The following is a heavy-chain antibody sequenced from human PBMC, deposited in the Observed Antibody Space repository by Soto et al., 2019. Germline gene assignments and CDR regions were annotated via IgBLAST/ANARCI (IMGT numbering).Heavy chain of an antibody. V-gene: IGHV1-18*01. CDR2: ISPYNGNT. CDR1: DYAFTSYT. CDR3: VRAPVVVIAAAYFDS. J-gene: IGHJ4*02. D-gene: IGHD2-15*01. Sequence: QVQLVQSGAEVKKPGASVKVSCKASDYAFTSYTSTWVRQAPGQGLEWMGWISPYNGNTDYAQKLQGRVTMTTDTSTSTAYMELRSLRSDDTAVYYCVRAPVVVIAAAYFDSWGQGTLVTVSS.